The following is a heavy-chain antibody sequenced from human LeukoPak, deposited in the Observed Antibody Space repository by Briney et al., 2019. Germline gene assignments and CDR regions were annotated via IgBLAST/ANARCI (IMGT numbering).Heavy chain of an antibody. J-gene: IGHJ4*02. Sequence: SETLSLTCTVSGGSISSFFWSWIRQPPGKGLEWLGCIDYSGSTQYNPSLKSRVTISVDTSKQQFSLKLSSVTAADAAVYYCARDLELERNRWNYFESWGQGTLVTVSS. D-gene: IGHD1-1*01. V-gene: IGHV4-59*01. CDR3: ARDLELERNRWNYFES. CDR1: GGSISSFF. CDR2: IDYSGST.